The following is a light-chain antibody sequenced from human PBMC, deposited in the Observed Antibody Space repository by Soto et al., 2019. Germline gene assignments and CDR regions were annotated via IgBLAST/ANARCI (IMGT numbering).Light chain of an antibody. CDR2: EVT. J-gene: IGLJ1*01. V-gene: IGLV2-8*01. CDR1: SSDVGGYDY. Sequence: QSALTQPPSESGSPGQAVTISCTGTSSDVGGYDYVSWYQQHPGKAPKLMIYEVTKRPSGVPDRFSGSKSGNTASLTVSGLQAEDEADYYCSSYAGSNHFVFGTGTKVTVL. CDR3: SSYAGSNHFV.